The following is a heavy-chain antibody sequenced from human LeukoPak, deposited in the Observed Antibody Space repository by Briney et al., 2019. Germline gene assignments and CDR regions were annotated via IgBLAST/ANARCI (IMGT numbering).Heavy chain of an antibody. CDR3: ATSMVRGVIAPYYFDY. CDR1: GFTFSDHY. J-gene: IGHJ4*02. V-gene: IGHV3-72*01. CDR2: TRNKANSYTT. D-gene: IGHD3-10*01. Sequence: GGSLRLSCAASGFTFSDHYMDWVRQAPGKGLEWVGRTRNKANSYTTEYAASVKGRFTISRDDSKNSLYLQMNSLKTEDTAVYYCATSMVRGVIAPYYFDYWGQGTLVTVSS.